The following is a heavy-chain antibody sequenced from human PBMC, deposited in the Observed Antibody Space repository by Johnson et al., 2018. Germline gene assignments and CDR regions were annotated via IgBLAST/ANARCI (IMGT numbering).Heavy chain of an antibody. CDR1: GFTFSSYG. D-gene: IGHD5-12*01. CDR3: AREVVIVATIDDAFDI. J-gene: IGHJ3*02. Sequence: QVRLGQSGGGVVQAGRSLRLSCAASGFTFSSYGMHWVRQAPGKGLEWVAVIWYNGGNKYYADSVKGRFTISRDNSKNTVSLQMNRLRAEGTAVYYCAREVVIVATIDDAFDIWGQGTMVTVSS. CDR2: IWYNGGNK. V-gene: IGHV3-33*01.